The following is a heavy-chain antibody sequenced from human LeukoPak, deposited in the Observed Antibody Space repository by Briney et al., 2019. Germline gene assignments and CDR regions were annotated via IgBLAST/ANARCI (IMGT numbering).Heavy chain of an antibody. J-gene: IGHJ6*03. D-gene: IGHD3-10*01. V-gene: IGHV4-59*01. CDR1: GGSISSYY. CDR3: ARGSGGSGSRKDWGARRRSYYYYYMDV. CDR2: IYYSGST. Sequence: PSETLSLTCTVSGGSISSYYWSWIRQPPGKGLEWIGYIYYSGSTNYNPSLKSRVTISVDTSKNQFSLKLSSVTAADTAVYYCARGSGGSGSRKDWGARRRSYYYYYMDVWGKGTTVTISS.